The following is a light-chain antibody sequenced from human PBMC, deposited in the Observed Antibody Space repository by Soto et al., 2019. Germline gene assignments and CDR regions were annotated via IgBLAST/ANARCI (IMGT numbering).Light chain of an antibody. CDR3: QHYNSYPPWT. CDR2: RAS. V-gene: IGKV1-5*03. CDR1: QSINSW. J-gene: IGKJ1*01. Sequence: DIPMTQSPSTLSASVGDRVTITCRASQSINSWLAWYQQEPGKAPKLLIYRASTLQSGVPSRFSGSGSGTEFPLTISSLQPDDFATYYCQHYNSYPPWTFGQGTNVEIK.